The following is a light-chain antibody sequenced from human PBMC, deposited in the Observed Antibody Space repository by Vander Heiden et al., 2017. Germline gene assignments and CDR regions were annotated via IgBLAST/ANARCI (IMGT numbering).Light chain of an antibody. CDR2: SNN. Sequence: QSVLTQPPSASGTPGQRIPISCSGSSSNIGSNSVNWYQQLPGTAPKLLIYSNNQRPSGVPDRFSGSKSGTSASLAIGGLQSEDEADYFCAAWDDSLNGVLFGGGTRLTVL. J-gene: IGLJ2*01. CDR3: AAWDDSLNGVL. CDR1: SSNIGSNS. V-gene: IGLV1-44*01.